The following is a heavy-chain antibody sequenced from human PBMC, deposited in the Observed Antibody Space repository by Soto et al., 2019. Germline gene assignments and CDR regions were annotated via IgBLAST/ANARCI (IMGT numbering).Heavy chain of an antibody. V-gene: IGHV3-72*01. CDR3: TVWGSGNDFGAA. CDR2: SKNKADSYTT. Sequence: EVQLVESGGGLVQPGGSLRLSCAASGFTFSDHYMDWVRQAPGKGLEWVGRSKNKADSYTTEYAAPVKGRLTISRDGSKTSLFPQMNSLKPEDTAVYYCTVWGSGNDFGAAWGQGILVTVSS. D-gene: IGHD3-10*01. J-gene: IGHJ4*02. CDR1: GFTFSDHY.